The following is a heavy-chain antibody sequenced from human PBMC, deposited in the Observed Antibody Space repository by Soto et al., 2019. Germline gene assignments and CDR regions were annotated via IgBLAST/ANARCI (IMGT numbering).Heavy chain of an antibody. V-gene: IGHV4-59*01. CDR3: ARAAGSYSYYYYGMDV. Sequence: PSETLSLTCTVSGGSISSYYWSWIRQPPGKGLEWIGYIYYSGSTNYNPSLKSRVTISVDTSKNQFSLKLSSVTAADTAVYYCARAAGSYSYYYYGMDVWGQGTTVTVSS. J-gene: IGHJ6*02. D-gene: IGHD1-26*01. CDR2: IYYSGST. CDR1: GGSISSYY.